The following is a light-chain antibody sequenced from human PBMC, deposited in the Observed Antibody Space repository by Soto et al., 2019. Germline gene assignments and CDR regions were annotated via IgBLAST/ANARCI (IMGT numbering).Light chain of an antibody. Sequence: QSVLTQPASVSGSPGQSITISCTGTSSDVGSYNLVSWYQQHPGKAPKLMIYEVSKRPSGVSNRFSGSKSGNTASLTISGLKAEDEADYYCCSYAGSSIPYVFGTGTKLTVL. CDR3: CSYAGSSIPYV. CDR2: EVS. CDR1: SSDVGSYNL. V-gene: IGLV2-23*02. J-gene: IGLJ1*01.